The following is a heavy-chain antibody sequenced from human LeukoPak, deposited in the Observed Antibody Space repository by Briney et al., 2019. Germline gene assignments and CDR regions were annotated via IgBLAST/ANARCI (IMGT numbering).Heavy chain of an antibody. CDR1: GFTFSSYA. J-gene: IGHJ4*02. V-gene: IGHV4-34*01. CDR3: ASADSSGYPY. D-gene: IGHD6-19*01. Sequence: GSLRLSCAASGFTFSSYAMSWVRQPPGKGLEWIGEINHSGSTNYNPSLKSRVTISVDTPKNQFSLKLSSVTAADTAVYYCASADSSGYPYWGQGTLVTVSS. CDR2: INHSGST.